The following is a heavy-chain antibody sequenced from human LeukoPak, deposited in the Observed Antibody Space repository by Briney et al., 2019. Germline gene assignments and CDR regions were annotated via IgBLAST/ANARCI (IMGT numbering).Heavy chain of an antibody. V-gene: IGHV1-2*02. J-gene: IGHJ4*02. Sequence: ASVKVSCKASGYTFTDYHVHWVRQAPGQGLEWMGWINPNSGGTNYARKFQGRVTMTRDTSISTAYMELSRLRSDDTAVYYCARGPYGSENYYDYWGQGTLATVSS. CDR2: INPNSGGT. CDR1: GYTFTDYH. CDR3: ARGPYGSENYYDY. D-gene: IGHD3-10*01.